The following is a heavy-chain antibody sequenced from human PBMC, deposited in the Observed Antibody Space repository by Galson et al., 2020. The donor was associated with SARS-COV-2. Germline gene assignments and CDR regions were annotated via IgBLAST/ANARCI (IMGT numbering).Heavy chain of an antibody. J-gene: IGHJ4*02. D-gene: IGHD3-3*01. Sequence: SETLSLTCTVSGGSISSGSYYWSWIRQPAGKGLEWIGRIYTSGSTNYNPSLKSRVTISVDTSKNQFSLKLSSVTAADTAVYYCARDTRATIFGVVINGGYFDYWGQGTLVTVSS. CDR2: IYTSGST. V-gene: IGHV4-61*02. CDR1: GGSISSGSYY. CDR3: ARDTRATIFGVVINGGYFDY.